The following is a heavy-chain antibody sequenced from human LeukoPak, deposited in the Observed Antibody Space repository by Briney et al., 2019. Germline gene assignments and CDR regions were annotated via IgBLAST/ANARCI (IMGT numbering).Heavy chain of an antibody. J-gene: IGHJ4*02. CDR2: ISAYNGNT. Sequence: ASVKVSCKASGYTFTSYGISWVRQAPGQGLEGMGWISAYNGNTNYAQKLQGRVTMTTDTSTSTAYMELRSLRSDDTAVYYCAREGPREGYNSPGIDYWGQGTLVTV. V-gene: IGHV1-18*01. D-gene: IGHD5-24*01. CDR1: GYTFTSYG. CDR3: AREGPREGYNSPGIDY.